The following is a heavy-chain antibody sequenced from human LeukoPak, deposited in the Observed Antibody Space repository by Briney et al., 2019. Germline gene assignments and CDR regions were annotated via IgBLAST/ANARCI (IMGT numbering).Heavy chain of an antibody. V-gene: IGHV1-2*02. CDR2: INPKSGGG. CDR1: GYTFTGYY. D-gene: IGHD2-15*01. J-gene: IGHJ2*01. Sequence: ASVKVSCKASGYTFTGYYVHWVRQAPGQGLEWMGWINPKSGGGKYAQKFEGRVTMTRDTSINTAYLELNWLTSDDTAVYYCARGDLTNIIVVVGATYHWYLDLWGRGTLVTASS. CDR3: ARGDLTNIIVVVGATYHWYLDL.